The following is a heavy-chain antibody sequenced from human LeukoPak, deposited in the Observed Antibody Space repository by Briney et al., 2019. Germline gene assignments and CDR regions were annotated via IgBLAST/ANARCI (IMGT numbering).Heavy chain of an antibody. V-gene: IGHV4-34*01. D-gene: IGHD5-12*01. CDR1: SGSFSGFY. J-gene: IGHJ4*02. CDR3: ARLGDGGYDYWRFDS. CDR2: IDDGGSS. Sequence: SEPLSLTCAVYSGSFSGFYWSWLRQPPGKGVEWIGEIDDGGSSKHNPSLKSRVTISVDPSKNQFSLKLNSVTAADTAVYYCARLGDGGYDYWRFDSWGQGTPVIVSS.